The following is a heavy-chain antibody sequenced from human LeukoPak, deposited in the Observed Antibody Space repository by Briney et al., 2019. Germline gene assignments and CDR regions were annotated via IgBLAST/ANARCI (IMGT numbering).Heavy chain of an antibody. CDR2: IYYSGST. V-gene: IGHV4-59*01. Sequence: PSETLSLTCTVSGGSISSYYWSRIRQPPGKGLEWIGYIYYSGSTNYNPSLKSRVTISVDTSKNQFSLKLSSVTAADTAVYYCARDSSVHYYYGMDVWGQGTTVTVSS. CDR3: ARDSSVHYYYGMDV. J-gene: IGHJ6*02. CDR1: GGSISSYY. D-gene: IGHD6-19*01.